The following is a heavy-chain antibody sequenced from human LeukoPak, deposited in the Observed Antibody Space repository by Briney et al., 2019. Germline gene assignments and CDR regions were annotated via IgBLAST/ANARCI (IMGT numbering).Heavy chain of an antibody. CDR1: GFTFSDSA. D-gene: IGHD3-3*01. V-gene: IGHV3-73*01. CDR3: TSSYYDFWIDY. J-gene: IGHJ4*02. Sequence: GGSLRLSCAASGFTFSDSAMHWVRQASGKGLEWVGRIRSKANTYATAYGASVKGRITISRDDSKNTAYLQMNSLKTEDTAVYYCTSSYYDFWIDYWGQGTLVTVSS. CDR2: IRSKANTYAT.